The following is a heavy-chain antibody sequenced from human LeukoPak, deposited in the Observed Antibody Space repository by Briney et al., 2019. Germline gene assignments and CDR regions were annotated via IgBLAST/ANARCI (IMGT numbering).Heavy chain of an antibody. CDR2: INHSGST. CDR3: ARVGAYVWGSYRYTGGNDY. Sequence: SETLSLTCTVSGGSINSYYWSWIRQPPGKGLEWIGEINHSGSTNYNPSLKSRVTISVDTSKNQFSLKLSSVTAADTAVYYCARVGAYVWGSYRYTGGNDYWGQGTLVTVSS. J-gene: IGHJ4*02. V-gene: IGHV4-34*01. D-gene: IGHD3-16*02. CDR1: GGSINSYY.